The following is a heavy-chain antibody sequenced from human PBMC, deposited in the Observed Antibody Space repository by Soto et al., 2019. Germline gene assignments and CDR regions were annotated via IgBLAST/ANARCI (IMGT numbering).Heavy chain of an antibody. Sequence: GGSLRLSCAASGFTFSSYAMSWVRQAPGKGLEWVSAISGSGGSTYYADSVKGRFTISRDNSKNTLYLQMNSLRAEDTAVYYCAKDFEGTSSGWHPTGGYWFDPWGQGTLVTVSS. CDR2: ISGSGGST. J-gene: IGHJ5*02. D-gene: IGHD6-19*01. CDR1: GFTFSSYA. V-gene: IGHV3-23*01. CDR3: AKDFEGTSSGWHPTGGYWFDP.